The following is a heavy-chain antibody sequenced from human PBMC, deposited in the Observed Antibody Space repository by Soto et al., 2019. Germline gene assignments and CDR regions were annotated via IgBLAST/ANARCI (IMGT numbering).Heavy chain of an antibody. CDR1: GFTFDDYA. CDR3: ARDQDLGGYDLRPMYGLDV. D-gene: IGHD5-12*01. V-gene: IGHV3-9*01. CDR2: INWNSETV. J-gene: IGHJ6*02. Sequence: GGSLRLSCATSGFTFDDYAMHWVRQIPGKGLEWVSGINWNSETVGYADSVKGRFTISRDSAKNSLYLQMTTLRPEDTALYFCARDQDLGGYDLRPMYGLDVWGQGTTVTVSS.